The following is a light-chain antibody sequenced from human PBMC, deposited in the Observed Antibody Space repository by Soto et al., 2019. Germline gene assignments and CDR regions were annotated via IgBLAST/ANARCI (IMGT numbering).Light chain of an antibody. CDR3: CSYAGSYTFSDV. CDR2: HVS. Sequence: QSALTQPRSVSGSPGQSVTISCTGTSRHGGDYNYVSWYQQHTGTAPKLMIYHVSKRPTGVPVRFSGSKSGNAASLTISGLQAEDEADYYCCSYAGSYTFSDVFGTGTKLTVL. J-gene: IGLJ1*01. CDR1: SRHGGDYNY. V-gene: IGLV2-11*01.